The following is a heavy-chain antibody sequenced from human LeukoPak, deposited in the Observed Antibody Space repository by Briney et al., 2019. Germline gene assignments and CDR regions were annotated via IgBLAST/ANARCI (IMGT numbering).Heavy chain of an antibody. CDR2: IYYSGST. J-gene: IGHJ5*02. CDR3: ARYGYDILTGYHWFDP. V-gene: IGHV4-59*01. Sequence: PSETLSLTCTVSGGSISSYYWSWIRQPPGKGLEWIGYIYYSGSTNYNPSLKSRVTIPVDTSKNQFSLKLSSVTAADTAVYYCARYGYDILTGYHWFDPWSQGTLVTVSS. CDR1: GGSISSYY. D-gene: IGHD3-9*01.